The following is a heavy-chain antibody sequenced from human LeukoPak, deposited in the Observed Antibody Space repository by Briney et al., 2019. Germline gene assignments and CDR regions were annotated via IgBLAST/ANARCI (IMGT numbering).Heavy chain of an antibody. CDR2: IYYSGST. CDR3: ARVQGYCTSTNCYSIFDY. J-gene: IGHJ4*02. D-gene: IGHD2-2*01. V-gene: IGHV4-59*01. Sequence: SETLSLACTVSGASISSYFWSWIRQPPGKGLEWIGYIYYSGSTNYNPSLKSRVTISVDTSKNQFSLKLSSVTAADTAVYYCARVQGYCTSTNCYSIFDYWGQGTLVTVSS. CDR1: GASISSYF.